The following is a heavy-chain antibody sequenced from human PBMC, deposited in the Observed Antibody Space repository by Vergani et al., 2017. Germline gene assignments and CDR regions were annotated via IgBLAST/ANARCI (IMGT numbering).Heavy chain of an antibody. Sequence: QVQLQQWGAGLLKPSETLSLTCAVYGGSFSGYYWSWIRQPPGKGLEWIGEINHSGSTNYNPSLKSRVTISVDTSTSTVYMELSSLRSEDTAVYYCARDCSSTSCYTIYYGMDVWGQGTTVTVSS. V-gene: IGHV4-34*01. CDR1: GGSFSGYY. D-gene: IGHD2-2*02. CDR3: ARDCSSTSCYTIYYGMDV. J-gene: IGHJ6*02. CDR2: INHSGST.